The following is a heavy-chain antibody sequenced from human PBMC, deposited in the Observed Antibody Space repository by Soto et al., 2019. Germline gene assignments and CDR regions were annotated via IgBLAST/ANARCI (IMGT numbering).Heavy chain of an antibody. V-gene: IGHV3-23*01. CDR2: ISGSGGST. Sequence: LRLSCAASGFTFSSYAMSWVRQAPGKGLEWVSAISGSGGSTYYADSVKGQFTISRDNSKNTLYLQMNSLRAEDTAVYYCAKTGYSETAQYYFDYWGQGTLVTVSS. CDR3: AKTGYSETAQYYFDY. D-gene: IGHD3-9*01. CDR1: GFTFSSYA. J-gene: IGHJ4*02.